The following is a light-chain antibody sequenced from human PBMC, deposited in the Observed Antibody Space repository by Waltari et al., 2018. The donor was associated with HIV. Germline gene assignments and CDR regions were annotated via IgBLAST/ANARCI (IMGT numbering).Light chain of an antibody. V-gene: IGKV3-20*01. CDR2: GAS. J-gene: IGKJ1*01. CDR1: QSVSSTY. CDR3: QQYGSSPQT. Sequence: EIVLTQSPGTLSLSPGDRATLSCRASQSVSSTYLAWYQQKPGQAPRLLIYGASSRATGIPDRFSGSGSGIDFTLTVSRLEPEDFAVYYCQQYGSSPQTFGQGTKVEIK.